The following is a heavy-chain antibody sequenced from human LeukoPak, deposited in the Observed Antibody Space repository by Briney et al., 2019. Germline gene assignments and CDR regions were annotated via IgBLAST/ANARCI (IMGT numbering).Heavy chain of an antibody. V-gene: IGHV5-10-1*01. J-gene: IGHJ3*02. D-gene: IGHD4-23*01. Sequence: GESLKISCKGSGYSFTSYWISWVRQMPGKGLEWMGRIDPSDSYTNYSPSFQGHVTISADKSISTAYLQWSSLKASDTAMYYCARSMSTVVTPGSCAFDIWGQGTMVTVSS. CDR3: ARSMSTVVTPGSCAFDI. CDR2: IDPSDSYT. CDR1: GYSFTSYW.